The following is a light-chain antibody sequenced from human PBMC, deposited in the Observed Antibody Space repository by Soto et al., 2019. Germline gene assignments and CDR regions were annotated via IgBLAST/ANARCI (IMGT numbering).Light chain of an antibody. J-gene: IGLJ2*01. CDR1: TGAVTSANS. CDR2: DAA. CDR3: LIKHGDALV. V-gene: IGLV7-43*01. Sequence: QAVVPQEPSLTVSPVGTVTLTCASSTGAVTSANSPSWFRQSPGQGPTPLIFDAANRHTWTPARFSGSLIGDKAALTLSGAQPEDEADYYCLIKHGDALVFGGGTQLTV.